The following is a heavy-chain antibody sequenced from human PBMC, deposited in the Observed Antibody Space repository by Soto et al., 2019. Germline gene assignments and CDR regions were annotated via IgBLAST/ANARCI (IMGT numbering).Heavy chain of an antibody. CDR3: TSDTFGRRDI. V-gene: IGHV3-74*01. J-gene: IGHJ4*02. CDR2: INPTGTIT. Sequence: GSLRLSCAAAGFRLSHYWMHWVRQTPGKGLVWVSRINPTGTITNYADSVEGRFTISRDNADSALFLQMNSLSAEDTDIYYCTSDTFGRRDIWGQGTLVTVSS. D-gene: IGHD3-16*01. CDR1: GFRLSHYW.